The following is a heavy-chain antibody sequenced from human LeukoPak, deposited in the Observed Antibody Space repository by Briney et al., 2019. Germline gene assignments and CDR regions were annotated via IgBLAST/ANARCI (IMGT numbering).Heavy chain of an antibody. D-gene: IGHD6-19*01. V-gene: IGHV3-7*05. J-gene: IGHJ4*02. CDR3: ARAVAGTSRDY. CDR2: IKEDGSER. CDR1: GFTFNYYA. Sequence: PPGGSLRLSCAASGFTFNYYAMGWIRQAPGKGLEWVATIKEDGSERIYVDSVTGRFTISRDNAKNSLYLQMNSLRVEDTAVYYCARAVAGTSRDYWGQGTLVIVSS.